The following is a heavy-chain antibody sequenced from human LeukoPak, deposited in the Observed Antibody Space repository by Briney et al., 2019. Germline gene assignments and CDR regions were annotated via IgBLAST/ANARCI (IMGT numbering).Heavy chain of an antibody. D-gene: IGHD6-25*01. V-gene: IGHV4-59*01. CDR1: GGSFSGYY. J-gene: IGHJ4*02. CDR2: IYYSGST. Sequence: SETLSLTCAVYGGSFSGYYWSWIRQPPGKGLEWIGYIYYSGSTNYNPSLKSRVTISVDTSKNQFSLKLSSVTAADTAVYYCARDVGYYLDYWGQGTLVTVSS. CDR3: ARDVGYYLDY.